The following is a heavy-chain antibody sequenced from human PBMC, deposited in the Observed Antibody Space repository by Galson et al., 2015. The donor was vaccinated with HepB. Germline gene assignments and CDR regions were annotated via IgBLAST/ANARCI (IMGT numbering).Heavy chain of an antibody. V-gene: IGHV3-53*01. Sequence: SLRLSCAASGFTFSSNYMSWVRQAPGKGLEWLSMIYVGGSTYYADSVRGRFTISRDNSKNTVYLQMKSLRAEDTAVYYCATTANRVHDYWGQGTLVAVSS. D-gene: IGHD1-14*01. CDR2: IYVGGST. CDR1: GFTFSSNY. CDR3: ATTANRVHDY. J-gene: IGHJ4*02.